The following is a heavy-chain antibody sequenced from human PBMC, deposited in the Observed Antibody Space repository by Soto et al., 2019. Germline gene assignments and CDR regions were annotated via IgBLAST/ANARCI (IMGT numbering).Heavy chain of an antibody. J-gene: IGHJ6*02. Sequence: SETLSLTCTVSGGSISSSSYYWGWIRQPPGKGLEWIGSIYYSGSTYYNPSLKSRVTISVDTSKNQFSLKLSSVTAADTAVYYCARHGVERPVATGHYYYYGMDVWGQGTTVT. CDR3: ARHGVERPVATGHYYYYGMDV. CDR2: IYYSGST. V-gene: IGHV4-39*01. CDR1: GGSISSSSYY. D-gene: IGHD1-1*01.